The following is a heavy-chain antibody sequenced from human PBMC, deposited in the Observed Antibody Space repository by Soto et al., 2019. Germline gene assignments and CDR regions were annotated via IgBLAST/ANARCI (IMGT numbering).Heavy chain of an antibody. CDR2: ISTYNGNT. V-gene: IGHV1-18*04. D-gene: IGHD6-19*01. J-gene: IGHJ5*02. Sequence: ASVKVSCKASGYTFTSYALSWVRHAPGQGLEWMGWISTYNGNTNYAQNLQGRATMTTDISTNTAYMELRSLRSDDTAVYYCARVVGGIPVAGSWNWFDPWG. CDR3: ARVVGGIPVAGSWNWFDP. CDR1: GYTFTSYA.